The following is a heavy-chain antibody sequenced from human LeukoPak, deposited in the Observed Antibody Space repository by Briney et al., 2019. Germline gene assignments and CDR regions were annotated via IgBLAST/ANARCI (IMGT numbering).Heavy chain of an antibody. J-gene: IGHJ6*02. Sequence: GGSLRLSCAASGFTFSSYSMNWVRPAPGKGLEWVSSISSSSSYIYYADLVKGRFTISRDNAKNSLYLQMNLLRAEDTAVYYCARGGEQQLVILAYGMDVWGQGTTVTVSS. CDR2: ISSSSSYI. CDR3: ARGGEQQLVILAYGMDV. V-gene: IGHV3-21*01. D-gene: IGHD6-13*01. CDR1: GFTFSSYS.